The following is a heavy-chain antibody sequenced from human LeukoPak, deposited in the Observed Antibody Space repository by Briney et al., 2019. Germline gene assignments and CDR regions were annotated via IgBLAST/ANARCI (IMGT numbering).Heavy chain of an antibody. CDR3: ARPTYSGSYYWFDY. J-gene: IGHJ4*02. CDR1: GFTFSSYS. CDR2: ISSSGSTK. Sequence: GGSLRLSCAASGFTFSSYSMNWVRQAPGKGLEWVSYISSSGSTKYYADSVKGRFTISRDNAQNSLYLQMDSLRAEDTAVYYCARPTYSGSYYWFDYWGQGTLVTVSS. V-gene: IGHV3-48*01. D-gene: IGHD1-26*01.